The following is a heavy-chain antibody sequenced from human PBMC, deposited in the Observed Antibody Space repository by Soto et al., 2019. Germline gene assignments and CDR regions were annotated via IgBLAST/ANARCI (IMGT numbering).Heavy chain of an antibody. CDR2: INHSGST. CDR1: GGSFSGYY. J-gene: IGHJ6*03. Sequence: PSETLSLTCAVYGGSFSGYYWSWIRQPPGKGLEWIGEINHSGSTNYNPSLKSRVTISVDTSKNQFSLKLSSVTAADTAVYYCARGYCSSTSCYMGWSRYYYYYVDVWGKGTTVTVSS. V-gene: IGHV4-34*01. D-gene: IGHD2-2*02. CDR3: ARGYCSSTSCYMGWSRYYYYYVDV.